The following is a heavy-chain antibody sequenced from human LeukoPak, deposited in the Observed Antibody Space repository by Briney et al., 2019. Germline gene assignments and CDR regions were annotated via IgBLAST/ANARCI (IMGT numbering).Heavy chain of an antibody. V-gene: IGHV2-5*01. CDR3: AHSPNSGYDTVLSQ. CDR2: NYWNDDK. J-gene: IGHJ4*02. D-gene: IGHD5-12*01. Sequence: SGPTLVKPTQTLTLTCTFSGFSLSTSGVGVGWIRQPPGRALEWLALNYWNDDKRYSPSLKSRLTITKDTSKNQVVLRMTNMDPVDTATYFCAHSPNSGYDTVLSQWGQGTLVTVSS. CDR1: GFSLSTSGVG.